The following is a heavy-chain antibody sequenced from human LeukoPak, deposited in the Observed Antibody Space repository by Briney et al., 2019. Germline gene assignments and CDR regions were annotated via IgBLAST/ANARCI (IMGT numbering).Heavy chain of an antibody. D-gene: IGHD5-18*01. CDR2: IYYSGST. Sequence: PSETLSLTCPVSGGSISSYYWSWIRQPPGKGLEWIGYIYYSGSTNYNPSLKSRVTISVDTSKNQFSLKLSSVTAADTAVYYCAAGYSYGPLRFDYWGQGTLVTVSS. CDR1: GGSISSYY. V-gene: IGHV4-59*01. J-gene: IGHJ4*02. CDR3: AAGYSYGPLRFDY.